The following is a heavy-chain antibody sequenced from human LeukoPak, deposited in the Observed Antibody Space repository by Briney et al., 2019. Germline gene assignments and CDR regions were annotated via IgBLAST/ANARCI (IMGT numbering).Heavy chain of an antibody. CDR1: GFAFSSYW. J-gene: IGHJ4*02. D-gene: IGHD6-13*01. CDR3: SRGLYSSTSGY. V-gene: IGHV3-74*01. Sequence: GGSLRLSCAASGFAFSSYWMHWVRQAPGKGLVWVSRINSDGSTTSYADSVKGRFTISRDNAKNTLYLQMNSLRAEDTAVYYCSRGLYSSTSGYWGQGTLVTVSS. CDR2: INSDGSTT.